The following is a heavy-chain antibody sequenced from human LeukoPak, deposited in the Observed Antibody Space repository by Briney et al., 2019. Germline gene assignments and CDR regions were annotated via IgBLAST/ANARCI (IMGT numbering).Heavy chain of an antibody. CDR3: AREPPLVGVIMFGTDY. Sequence: AGGSLRLSCAASGFTFSSYSMNWVRQAPGKGLEWVSSISSSSSYIYYADSVKGRFTISRDNAKDSLYLQMNSLRAEDTAVYYCAREPPLVGVIMFGTDYWGQGTLVTVSS. CDR1: GFTFSSYS. D-gene: IGHD3-10*01. V-gene: IGHV3-21*01. CDR2: ISSSSSYI. J-gene: IGHJ4*02.